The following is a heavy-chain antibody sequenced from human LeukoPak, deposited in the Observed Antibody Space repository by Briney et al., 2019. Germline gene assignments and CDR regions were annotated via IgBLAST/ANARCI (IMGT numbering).Heavy chain of an antibody. J-gene: IGHJ6*03. CDR1: GGSISSGGYS. CDR3: ARECGEPDYYYYYMDV. CDR2: IYHSGST. D-gene: IGHD1-26*01. Sequence: SETLSLTCAVSGGSISSGGYSWSWLRQPPGKGLEWIGYIYHSGSTYYNPSLKSRVTISVDRSKNQFSLKLSSVTAADTAVYYCARECGEPDYYYYYMDVWGKGTTVTVSS. V-gene: IGHV4-30-2*01.